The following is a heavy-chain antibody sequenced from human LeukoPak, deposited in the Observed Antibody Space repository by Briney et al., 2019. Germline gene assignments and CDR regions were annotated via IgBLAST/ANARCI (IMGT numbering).Heavy chain of an antibody. J-gene: IGHJ4*02. CDR2: TYYRSKWYN. CDR3: VRQAYCSGSDCNPYDY. Sequence: PSQTLSLTCAISGDSVSTNSAAWNWIRQSPSRGLEWLGRTYYRSKWYNDYAVSVKSRIAINPDTSKNQFSLTLTSVAAADTAVYYCVRQAYCSGSDCNPYDYWGQGTLATVSS. CDR1: GDSVSTNSAA. D-gene: IGHD2-15*01. V-gene: IGHV6-1*01.